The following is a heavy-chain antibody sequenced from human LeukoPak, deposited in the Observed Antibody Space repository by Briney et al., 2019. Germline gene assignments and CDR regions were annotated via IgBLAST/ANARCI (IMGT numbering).Heavy chain of an antibody. CDR1: GVSISSGSNY. V-gene: IGHV4-39*07. CDR2: IYSSGST. D-gene: IGHD5-24*01. J-gene: IGHJ4*02. Sequence: SETLSLTCSVSGVSISSGSNYWGWIRQPPGKTLKWIGSIYSSGSTNYNPSLKSRVTISVDTSKNQFSLKLSSVTAADTAVYYCARREDQVRWLQFFYWGQGTLVTVSS. CDR3: ARREDQVRWLQFFY.